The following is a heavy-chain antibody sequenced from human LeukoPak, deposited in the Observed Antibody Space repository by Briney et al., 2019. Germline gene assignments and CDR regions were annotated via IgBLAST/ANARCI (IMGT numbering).Heavy chain of an antibody. CDR1: GLTFSSYG. D-gene: IGHD2-2*01. CDR2: ISYDGSNK. V-gene: IGHV3-30*18. J-gene: IGHJ4*02. Sequence: GGSLRLSCAASGLTFSSYGMHWVRQAPGKGLEWVAVISYDGSNKYYADSVKGRFTISRDNSKNTLYLQMNSLRAEDTAVYYCAKDVTHSSTSCPDYWGQGTLVTVSS. CDR3: AKDVTHSSTSCPDY.